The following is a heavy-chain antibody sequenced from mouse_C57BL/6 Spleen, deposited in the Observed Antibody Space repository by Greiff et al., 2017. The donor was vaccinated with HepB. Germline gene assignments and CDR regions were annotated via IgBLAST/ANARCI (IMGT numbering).Heavy chain of an antibody. CDR3: ARTVLLRLDY. D-gene: IGHD1-1*01. J-gene: IGHJ2*01. CDR1: GYSITSGYY. V-gene: IGHV3-6*01. Sequence: EVKLMESGPGLVKPSQSLSLTCSVTGYSITSGYYWNWIRQFPGNKLEWMGYISYDGSNNYNPSLKNRISITRDTSKNQFFLKLNSVTTEDTATYYCARTVLLRLDYWGQGTTLTVSS. CDR2: ISYDGSN.